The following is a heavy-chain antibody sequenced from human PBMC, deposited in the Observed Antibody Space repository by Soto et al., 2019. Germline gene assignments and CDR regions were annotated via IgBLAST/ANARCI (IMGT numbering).Heavy chain of an antibody. V-gene: IGHV1-3*01. Sequence: SVKVSFKTSGYTFTSYAMHWVRQAPGQRLEWMGWINAGNGNTKYSQKFQGRVTITRDTSASTAYMELSSLRSEDTAVYYCARDWSSGYYYGAEYFQHWGQGTLVTVYS. CDR3: ARDWSSGYYYGAEYFQH. J-gene: IGHJ1*01. D-gene: IGHD3-22*01. CDR2: INAGNGNT. CDR1: GYTFTSYA.